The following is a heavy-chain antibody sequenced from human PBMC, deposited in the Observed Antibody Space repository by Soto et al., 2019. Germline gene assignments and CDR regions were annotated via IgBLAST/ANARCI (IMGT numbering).Heavy chain of an antibody. CDR2: ISYDGSNK. J-gene: IGHJ4*02. CDR1: GFTFSSYA. D-gene: IGHD3-9*01. V-gene: IGHV3-30-3*01. CDR3: ARVESSYDILTGWDY. Sequence: QVQLVESGGGVVQPGRSLRLSCAASGFTFSSYAMHWVRQAPGMGLEWVAVISYDGSNKYYADSVKGRFTISRDNSKNTLYLQMNSLRAEDTAVYYCARVESSYDILTGWDYWGQGTLVTVSS.